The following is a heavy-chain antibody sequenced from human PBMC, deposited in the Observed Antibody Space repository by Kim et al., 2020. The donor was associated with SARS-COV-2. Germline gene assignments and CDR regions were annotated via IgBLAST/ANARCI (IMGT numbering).Heavy chain of an antibody. J-gene: IGHJ6*02. V-gene: IGHV7-4-1*02. CDR2: GNP. Sequence: GNPTYAQGLTGRFVVSLDTSVSTAYLQINSLKAEDTAVYYCARVQEGLDVWGQGTTVSVSS. CDR3: ARVQEGLDV.